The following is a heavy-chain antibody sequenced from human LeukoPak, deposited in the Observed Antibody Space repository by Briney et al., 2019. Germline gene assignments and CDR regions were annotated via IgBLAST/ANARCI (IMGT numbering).Heavy chain of an antibody. CDR2: IYTSGST. CDR3: ARVRYFDWLGPFDY. V-gene: IGHV4-4*07. CDR1: GGSLSSYY. D-gene: IGHD3-9*01. Sequence: SETLSLTCTVSGGSLSSYYWSWIRQPAGKGLEWIGRIYTSGSTNYNPSLKSRVTISVDTSKNQFSLKLSSVTAADTAVYYCARVRYFDWLGPFDYWGQGTLVTVSS. J-gene: IGHJ4*02.